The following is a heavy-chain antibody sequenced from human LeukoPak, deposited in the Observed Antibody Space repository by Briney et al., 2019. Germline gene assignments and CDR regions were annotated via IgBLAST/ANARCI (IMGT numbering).Heavy chain of an antibody. Sequence: ASVKVSCKASGYTFTSYYMHWVRQAPGQGLEWMGIINPSGGSTNYAQKFQGRVTMTRESTTSTVYMELSSLRSEDTAVYYCARVGSLWSHYFDYWGQGTLVTASS. D-gene: IGHD3-10*01. CDR2: INPSGGST. V-gene: IGHV1-46*01. CDR3: ARVGSLWSHYFDY. J-gene: IGHJ4*02. CDR1: GYTFTSYY.